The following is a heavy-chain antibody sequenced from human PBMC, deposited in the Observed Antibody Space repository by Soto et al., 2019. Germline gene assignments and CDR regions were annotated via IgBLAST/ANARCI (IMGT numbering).Heavy chain of an antibody. CDR2: IKQDGSEK. CDR1: GFTFSSYW. V-gene: IGHV3-7*01. CDR3: ASQYYYGSGSYYNPLRYYDMDV. J-gene: IGHJ6*02. Sequence: GGSLRLSCAASGFTFSSYWMSWVRQAPGKGLEGVANIKQDGSEKYYVDFVKGRFTISRDNAKNSLYLQMNSLKAEDTAVYYCASQYYYGSGSYYNPLRYYDMDVWGQGTTVTVSS. D-gene: IGHD3-10*01.